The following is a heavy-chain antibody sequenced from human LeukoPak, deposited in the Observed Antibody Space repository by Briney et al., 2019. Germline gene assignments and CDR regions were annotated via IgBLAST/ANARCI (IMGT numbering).Heavy chain of an antibody. J-gene: IGHJ5*02. V-gene: IGHV4-59*08. CDR1: SGSISGYY. Sequence: SETLSLTCTVSSGSISGYYWSWIRQPPGKGLEWIGYIYYGGSARYNPSLMSRVTISVDPSKNQFSLKLSSVTAADTAVYYCCSSQSTLNWFDPWGQGSLVTVSS. CDR2: IYYGGSA. CDR3: CSSQSTLNWFDP. D-gene: IGHD6-13*01.